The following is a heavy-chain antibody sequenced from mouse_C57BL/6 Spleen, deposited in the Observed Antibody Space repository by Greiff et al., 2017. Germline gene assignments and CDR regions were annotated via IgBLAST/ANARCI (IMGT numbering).Heavy chain of an antibody. CDR2: IRMKSDNYAT. D-gene: IGHD1-1*01. V-gene: IGHV6-3*01. J-gene: IGHJ2*01. Sequence: EVKVEESGGGLVQPGGSMKLSCVASGFTFSNYWMNWVRQSPEKGLEWVAQIRMKSDNYATHYAESVKGRFTISRDDSKSSVYLQMHNLRAEDTGIYYYTFYGSSYGDWGQGTTLTVAS. CDR1: GFTFSNYW. CDR3: TFYGSSYGD.